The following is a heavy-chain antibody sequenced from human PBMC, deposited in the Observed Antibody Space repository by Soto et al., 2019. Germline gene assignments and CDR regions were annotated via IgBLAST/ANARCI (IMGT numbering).Heavy chain of an antibody. CDR2: ISSSSSYI. J-gene: IGHJ6*03. CDR3: ARDGASVATNYYYYYYMDV. D-gene: IGHD5-12*01. CDR1: GFTVSSNY. Sequence: EVQLVETGGGLIQPGGSLRLSCAASGFTVSSNYMSWVRQAPGKGLEWVSSISSSSSYIYYADSVKGRFTISRDNAKNSLYLQMNSLRAEDTAVYYCARDGASVATNYYYYYYMDVWGKGTTVTVSS. V-gene: IGHV3-21*01.